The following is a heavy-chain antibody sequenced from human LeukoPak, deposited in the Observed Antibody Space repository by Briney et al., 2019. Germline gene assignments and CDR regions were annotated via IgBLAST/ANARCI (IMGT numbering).Heavy chain of an antibody. V-gene: IGHV3-7*03. D-gene: IGHD6-13*01. J-gene: IGHJ4*02. CDR1: GFPFSSYS. CDR3: ARSIPYGTTWYGRSDY. Sequence: GGSLRLSCAASGFPFSSYSMTWVSQAPGKGLEWVANIKPDGTTKFYVDSVKGRFTISRDNALNSLYLQMNSLRAEDTAIYYCARSIPYGTTWYGRSDYWGQGTLVTVSS. CDR2: IKPDGTTK.